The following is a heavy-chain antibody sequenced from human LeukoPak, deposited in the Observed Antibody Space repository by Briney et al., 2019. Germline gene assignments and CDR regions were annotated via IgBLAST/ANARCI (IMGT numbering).Heavy chain of an antibody. D-gene: IGHD6-19*01. CDR1: GFTFSSYW. CDR2: INSDGSST. V-gene: IGHV3-74*01. J-gene: IGHJ3*02. Sequence: QPGGSLRLSCAASGFTFSSYWMHWVRQAPGKGLVWVSRINSDGSSTSYADSVKGRFTISRDNSKNTLYLQMNSLRAEDTAVYYCASERAVADAFDIWGQGTMVTASS. CDR3: ASERAVADAFDI.